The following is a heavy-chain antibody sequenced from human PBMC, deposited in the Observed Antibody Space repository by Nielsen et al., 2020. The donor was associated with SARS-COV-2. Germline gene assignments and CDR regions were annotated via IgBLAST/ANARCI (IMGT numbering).Heavy chain of an antibody. CDR1: GFTFSRYA. Sequence: GGSLRLSCAASGFTFSRYAMHWVRQAPGKGLEWVAVISYDGSNKYYADSVKGRFTISRDNSKNTLYLQMNSLRAEDTAVYYCARELGGYCSSTSCYTVDYWGQGTLVTVSS. CDR2: ISYDGSNK. CDR3: ARELGGYCSSTSCYTVDY. V-gene: IGHV3-30-3*01. J-gene: IGHJ4*02. D-gene: IGHD2-2*02.